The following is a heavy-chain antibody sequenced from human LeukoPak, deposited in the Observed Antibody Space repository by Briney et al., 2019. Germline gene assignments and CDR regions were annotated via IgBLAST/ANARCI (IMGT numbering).Heavy chain of an antibody. J-gene: IGHJ4*02. Sequence: SVKVSCKASGFTFTSSAVQWVRQARGQRLEWIGWIVVGSGNTNYAQKFQERVTITRDMSTSTAYMELSSLRSEDTAVYYCAAEGGYCSGGSCYSGKNPPYYFDYWGQGTLVTVSS. CDR2: IVVGSGNT. CDR3: AAEGGYCSGGSCYSGKNPPYYFDY. V-gene: IGHV1-58*01. D-gene: IGHD2-15*01. CDR1: GFTFTSSA.